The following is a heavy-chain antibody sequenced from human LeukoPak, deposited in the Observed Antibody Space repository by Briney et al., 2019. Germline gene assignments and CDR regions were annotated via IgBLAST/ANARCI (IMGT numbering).Heavy chain of an antibody. Sequence: GGSLRLSCAASGFTFSSYGMHWVRQAPGKGLEWLAVMWFDGSQKYYADSVKGRFTISRDNSKSMLYPQMNSLRAEDTAVYYCAKTDRYYDILTGGYFDYWGQGTLVTVSS. V-gene: IGHV3-33*06. CDR1: GFTFSSYG. CDR2: MWFDGSQK. CDR3: AKTDRYYDILTGGYFDY. J-gene: IGHJ4*02. D-gene: IGHD3-9*01.